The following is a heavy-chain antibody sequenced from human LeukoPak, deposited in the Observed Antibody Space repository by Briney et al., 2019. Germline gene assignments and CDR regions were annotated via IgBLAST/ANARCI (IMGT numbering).Heavy chain of an antibody. CDR3: AKDQRGTIYYYGSGSYDWFDP. CDR2: ISGSGGST. Sequence: GGSLRLSCAASRFTFSNYAMSWVRQAPGKGLEWVSGISGSGGSTYHADSMKGRFIISRDNSKNTLYLQMNSLRTEDTAVYYCAKDQRGTIYYYGSGSYDWFDPWGQGTLVTVSS. D-gene: IGHD3-10*01. V-gene: IGHV3-23*01. J-gene: IGHJ5*02. CDR1: RFTFSNYA.